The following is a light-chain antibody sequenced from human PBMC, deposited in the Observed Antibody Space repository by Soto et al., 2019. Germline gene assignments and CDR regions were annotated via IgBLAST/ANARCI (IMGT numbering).Light chain of an antibody. CDR1: QSISTY. Sequence: DIQMTQSPSSLSASVGDRVTITCRASQSISTYLAWYQQTPGRAPKLLIYAASTLQSGVPSRFSGSGSGTEFTLTISSLQPEDFATYYCQQLNSYPRTFGQGTKVDIK. CDR3: QQLNSYPRT. J-gene: IGKJ1*01. CDR2: AAS. V-gene: IGKV1-9*01.